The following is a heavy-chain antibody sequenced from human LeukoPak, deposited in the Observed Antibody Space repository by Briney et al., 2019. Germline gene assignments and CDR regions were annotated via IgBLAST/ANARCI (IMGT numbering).Heavy chain of an antibody. D-gene: IGHD2-8*01. CDR1: DGSISSYY. V-gene: IGHV4-59*08. CDR3: ARHGSFGYCSTGVCYSDYFDP. CDR2: ISYSGST. J-gene: IGHJ5*02. Sequence: PSQTLALTSAVSDGSISSYYWSWSRQPPGKGLEWSGYISYSGSTNYNPSLTSRVTISVDTSKNQFSLNLSSVTAADTAVYYCARHGSFGYCSTGVCYSDYFDPWGQGTLVTVSS.